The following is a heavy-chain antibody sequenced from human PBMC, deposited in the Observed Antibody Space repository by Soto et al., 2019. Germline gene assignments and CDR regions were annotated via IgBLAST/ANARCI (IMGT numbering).Heavy chain of an antibody. J-gene: IGHJ4*02. V-gene: IGHV4-34*01. Sequence: SETLSLTCAVYGGSFSGYYWSWIRQPPGKGLEWIGEINHSGSTNYNPSLKSRVTISVDTSKNQFSLKLSSVTAADTAVYYCERGPSYRSGGSCYFDYWGQGTLVTVSS. CDR3: ERGPSYRSGGSCYFDY. CDR2: INHSGST. CDR1: GGSFSGYY. D-gene: IGHD2-15*01.